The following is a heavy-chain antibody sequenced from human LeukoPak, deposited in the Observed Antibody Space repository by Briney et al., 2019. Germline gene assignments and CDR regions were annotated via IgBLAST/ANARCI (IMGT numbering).Heavy chain of an antibody. CDR1: GGSISSSSYY. CDR2: IYYSGST. J-gene: IGHJ5*02. Sequence: PSETLSLTCTVSGGSISSSSYYWGWIRQPRGKGLEWIGSIYYSGSTYYNPSLKSRVTISVDTSKNQFSLKLSSVTAADTAVYYCERLFDPWGQGTLVTVSS. CDR3: ERLFDP. V-gene: IGHV4-39*01.